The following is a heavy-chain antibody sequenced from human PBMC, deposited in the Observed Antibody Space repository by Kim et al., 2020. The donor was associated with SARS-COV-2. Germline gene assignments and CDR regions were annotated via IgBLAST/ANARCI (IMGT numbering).Heavy chain of an antibody. Sequence: YAQKLQGRVTMTTDTSTSTAYMELRSLRSDDTAVYYCARPFSGYGDRFDYWGQGTLVTVSS. D-gene: IGHD4-17*01. V-gene: IGHV1-18*01. CDR3: ARPFSGYGDRFDY. J-gene: IGHJ4*02.